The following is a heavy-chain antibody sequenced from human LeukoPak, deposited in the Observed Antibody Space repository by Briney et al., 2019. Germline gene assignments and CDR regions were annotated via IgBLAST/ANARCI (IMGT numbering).Heavy chain of an antibody. Sequence: GGSLRLSCAASGFTFSSYSMNWVRQAPGKGLEWVSSISSSSSYIYYADSVKGRFTISRDNAKNSLYLQMNSLRAEDTAVYYCARGCLIVVPAAINSYYGMGVWGQGTTVTVS. CDR3: ARGCLIVVPAAINSYYGMGV. J-gene: IGHJ6*02. CDR1: GFTFSSYS. CDR2: ISSSSSYI. V-gene: IGHV3-21*01. D-gene: IGHD2-2*02.